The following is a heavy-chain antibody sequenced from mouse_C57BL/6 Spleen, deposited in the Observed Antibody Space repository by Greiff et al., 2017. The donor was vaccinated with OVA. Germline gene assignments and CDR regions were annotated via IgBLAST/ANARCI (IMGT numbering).Heavy chain of an antibody. J-gene: IGHJ4*01. CDR2: ISYDGSN. D-gene: IGHD2-4*01. V-gene: IGHV3-6*01. Sequence: ESGPGLVKPSQSLSLTCSVTGYSITSGYYWNWIRQFPGNKLEWMGYISYDGSNNYNPSLKNRISITRDTSKNQFFLKLNSVTTEDTATYYCARADYDGDYYAMDYWGQGTSVTVSS. CDR3: ARADYDGDYYAMDY. CDR1: GYSITSGYY.